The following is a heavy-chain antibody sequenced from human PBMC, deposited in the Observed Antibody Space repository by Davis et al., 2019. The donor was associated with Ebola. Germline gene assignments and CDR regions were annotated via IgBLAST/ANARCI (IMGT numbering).Heavy chain of an antibody. D-gene: IGHD2-15*01. CDR2: ISGSGGST. Sequence: GESLKISCAASGFTFSSYAMSWVRQAPGKGLEWVSAISGSGGSTYYADSVKGRFTISRDNSKNTLYLQMNSLRAEDTAVYYCAKEGYCSGGSCYYIDYYYYYGMDVWGQGTTVTVSS. CDR1: GFTFSSYA. V-gene: IGHV3-23*01. CDR3: AKEGYCSGGSCYYIDYYYYYGMDV. J-gene: IGHJ6*02.